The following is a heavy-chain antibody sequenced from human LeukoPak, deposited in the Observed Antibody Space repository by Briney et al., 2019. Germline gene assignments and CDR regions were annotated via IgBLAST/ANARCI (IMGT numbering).Heavy chain of an antibody. Sequence: GGSLRLSCAASGFTFSDYYMSWIRQAPGKGLGWVSYISSSSSYTSYADSVKGRFTISRDNAKNSLYLQMNSLRAEDTAVYYCARRKASLRTPAFDYWGQGTLVTVSS. CDR3: ARRKASLRTPAFDY. CDR2: ISSSSSYT. J-gene: IGHJ4*02. V-gene: IGHV3-11*06. D-gene: IGHD1-1*01. CDR1: GFTFSDYY.